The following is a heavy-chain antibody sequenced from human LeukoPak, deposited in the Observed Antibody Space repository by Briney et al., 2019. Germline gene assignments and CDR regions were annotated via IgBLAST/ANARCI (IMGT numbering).Heavy chain of an antibody. CDR2: ISSSSSYI. D-gene: IGHD3-22*01. CDR1: GFTFSSYS. J-gene: IGHJ4*02. CDR3: AKAESGSSGYYLDY. V-gene: IGHV3-21*01. Sequence: GGSLRLSCAASGFTFSSYSMNWVRQAPGKGLEWVSSISSSSSYIYYADSVKGRFTISRDISKNTLYLQMSSLRTEDTAVYYCAKAESGSSGYYLDYWGQGTLVTVSS.